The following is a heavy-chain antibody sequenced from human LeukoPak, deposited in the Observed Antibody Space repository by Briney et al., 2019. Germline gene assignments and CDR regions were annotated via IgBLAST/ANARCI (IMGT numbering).Heavy chain of an antibody. V-gene: IGHV1-8*01. CDR1: GYTFTSYD. Sequence: ASVRVSCKASGYTFTSYDINWVRQAPGQGLEWMGWINPNSGNTGYAQKLQGRVTMTRSTSISTAYMELSSLRSEDTAVYYCARVTGAIDYWGQGTLVTVSS. J-gene: IGHJ4*02. D-gene: IGHD4-11*01. CDR3: ARVTGAIDY. CDR2: INPNSGNT.